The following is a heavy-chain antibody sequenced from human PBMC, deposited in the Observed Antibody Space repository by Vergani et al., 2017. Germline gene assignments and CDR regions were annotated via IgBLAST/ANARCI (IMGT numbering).Heavy chain of an antibody. J-gene: IGHJ6*02. CDR2: INHSGST. CDR3: ARGVVGYGMDV. CDR1: GGSFSGYY. Sequence: QVQLRQWGAGLLKPSETLSLTCAVYGGSFSGYYWSWIRQPPGKGLEWIGEINHSGSTNYNPSLKSRVTISVDTSKNQFSLKLSSVTAADTAVYYCARGVVGYGMDVWGQGTTVTVSS. V-gene: IGHV4-34*02.